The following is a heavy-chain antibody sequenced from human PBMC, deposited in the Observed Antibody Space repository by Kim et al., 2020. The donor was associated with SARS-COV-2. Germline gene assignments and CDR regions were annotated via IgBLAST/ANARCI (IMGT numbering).Heavy chain of an antibody. Sequence: GGSLRLSCAASGFTFSSYDMHWVRQAPGKGLEWVSAIDTAGDIYYSDSVKGRFTISRENAKNSLYLQMNSLRAGDTAVYYCARESRAKGAFDIWGQGTIVTVSS. CDR1: GFTFSSYD. V-gene: IGHV3-13*01. CDR3: ARESRAKGAFDI. D-gene: IGHD2-15*01. CDR2: IDTAGDI. J-gene: IGHJ3*02.